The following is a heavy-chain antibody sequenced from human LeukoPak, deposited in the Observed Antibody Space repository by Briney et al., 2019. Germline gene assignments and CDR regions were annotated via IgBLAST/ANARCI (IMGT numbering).Heavy chain of an antibody. CDR3: ARDSHSSGTYFFAY. CDR2: ISSSGSTI. V-gene: IGHV3-48*03. CDR1: GFTFSSYE. Sequence: PGGSLRLSCAASGFTFSSYEMNWVRQAPGKGLEWVSYISSSGSTIYYADSVKGRFTISRDNAKNSLYLQMNSLRAEDTAVYYCARDSHSSGTYFFAYWGQGTLVTVSS. D-gene: IGHD1-26*01. J-gene: IGHJ4*02.